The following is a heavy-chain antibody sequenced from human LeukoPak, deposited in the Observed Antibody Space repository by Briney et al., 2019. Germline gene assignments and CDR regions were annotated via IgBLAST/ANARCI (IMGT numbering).Heavy chain of an antibody. CDR1: GGSINSGDYY. J-gene: IGHJ5*02. CDR2: IYTSGST. CDR3: ARDLGTTVTRTWFDP. D-gene: IGHD4-17*01. Sequence: SETLSLTCTVSGGSINSGDYYWSWIRQPAGKGLEWIGRIYTSGSTNYNPSLKSRVTMSVDTSKNQFSLKLSSVTAADTAVYYCARDLGTTVTRTWFDPWGQGTLVTVSS. V-gene: IGHV4-61*02.